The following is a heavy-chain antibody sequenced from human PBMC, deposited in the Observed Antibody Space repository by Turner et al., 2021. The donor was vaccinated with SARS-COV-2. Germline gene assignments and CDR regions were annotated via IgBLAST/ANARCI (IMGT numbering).Heavy chain of an antibody. CDR3: ARGSPGEDFYYYGMGV. CDR1: DFTFGSYI. J-gene: IGHJ6*02. CDR2: ISSSSSYI. D-gene: IGHD1-1*01. V-gene: IGHV3-21*01. Sequence: EEQLVDSGGGLVKPGGSLRLSCSASDFTFGSYIMNWVRQAPGKGLEWVSSISSSSSYIYYADSVKGRFTISRDNAKDSLYLQMNSLRAEDTAVYYCARGSPGEDFYYYGMGVWGQGTTVTVSS.